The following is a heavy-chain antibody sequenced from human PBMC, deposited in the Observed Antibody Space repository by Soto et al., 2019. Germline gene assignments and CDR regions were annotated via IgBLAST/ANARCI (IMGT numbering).Heavy chain of an antibody. CDR3: ARRYYGDYWYFDL. V-gene: IGHV4-30-4*01. CDR1: GGSISSGDYY. J-gene: IGHJ2*01. CDR2: IYYSGST. D-gene: IGHD4-17*01. Sequence: SETLSLTCTVSGGSISSGDYYWSWIRQPPGKGLEWIGYIYYSGSTYYNPSLKSRVTISVDTSKNQFSLKLSSVTAADTAVYYCARRYYGDYWYFDLWGRGTLVTVSS.